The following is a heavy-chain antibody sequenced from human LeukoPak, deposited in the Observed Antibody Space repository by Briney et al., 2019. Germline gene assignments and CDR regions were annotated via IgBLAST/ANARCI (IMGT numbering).Heavy chain of an antibody. V-gene: IGHV4-39*07. D-gene: IGHD6-19*01. CDR3: ARGSSGLYYFDY. Sequence: SETLSLTCSVSGGSINSNSFYWVWIRQPPGKGLEWIGSVFYGGSSFYNPSLKSRVTISVDTSKNQFSLKLSSVTAADTAVYYCARGSSGLYYFDYWGQGTLVTVSS. J-gene: IGHJ4*02. CDR1: GGSINSNSFY. CDR2: VFYGGSS.